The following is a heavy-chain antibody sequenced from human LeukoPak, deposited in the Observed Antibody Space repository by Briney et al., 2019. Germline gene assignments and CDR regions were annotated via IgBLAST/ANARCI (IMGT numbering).Heavy chain of an antibody. V-gene: IGHV4-30-2*01. CDR2: IYHSGST. J-gene: IGHJ5*02. Sequence: SETLSLTCAVSGGSVSSGGYSWSWIRQPPGKGLEWIGYIYHSGSTYYNPPLKSRVTISVDRSKNQFSLKLSSVTAADTAVYYRARGAIAAAGNWFDPWGQGTLVTVSS. D-gene: IGHD6-13*01. CDR3: ARGAIAAAGNWFDP. CDR1: GGSVSSGGYS.